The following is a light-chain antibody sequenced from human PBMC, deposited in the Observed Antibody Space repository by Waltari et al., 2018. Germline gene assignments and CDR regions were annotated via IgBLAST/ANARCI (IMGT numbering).Light chain of an antibody. CDR2: DVS. Sequence: QSALTQPRSVSGSPGQSVTIPCPGTRSHGGGYNLFPGYQLHPGKPPKSLMYDVSERPSGAPDRFSGSKSGNTASLTISGLQAEDEADYYCCSYAARYTLVFGGGTKLTVL. J-gene: IGLJ2*01. V-gene: IGLV2-11*01. CDR3: CSYAARYTLV. CDR1: RSHGGGYNL.